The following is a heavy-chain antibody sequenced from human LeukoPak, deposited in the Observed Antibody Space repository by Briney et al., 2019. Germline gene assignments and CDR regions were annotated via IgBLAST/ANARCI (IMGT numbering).Heavy chain of an antibody. CDR1: GFTFRSYA. V-gene: IGHV3-23*01. J-gene: IGHJ5*01. CDR2: ISGSGGST. CDR3: AKDRPNYYGNNGHYYRRDGDS. Sequence: GGSLRLSCAASGFTFRSYAMSWVRQAPGKGLEWVSAISGSGGSTYYADSVKGRFTISRDNSKNTLYLQMNSLRAEDTAIYYCAKDRPNYYGNNGHYYRRDGDSWGQGTLVTVSS. D-gene: IGHD3-22*01.